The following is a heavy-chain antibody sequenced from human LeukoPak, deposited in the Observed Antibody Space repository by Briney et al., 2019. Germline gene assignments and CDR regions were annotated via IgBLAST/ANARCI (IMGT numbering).Heavy chain of an antibody. CDR3: ARDRGIFGVVIPNFDY. D-gene: IGHD3-3*01. CDR2: ISYDGSNK. Sequence: GGSLRLSCAASGFTFSSYAMHWVRQAPGKGLEWVAVISYDGSNKYYADSVKGRFTISRDNSKNTLYLQMNSLRAEDTAVYYCARDRGIFGVVIPNFDYWGQGTLVTVSS. V-gene: IGHV3-30*04. J-gene: IGHJ4*02. CDR1: GFTFSSYA.